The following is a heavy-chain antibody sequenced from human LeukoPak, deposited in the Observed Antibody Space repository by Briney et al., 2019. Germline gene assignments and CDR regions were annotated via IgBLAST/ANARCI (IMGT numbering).Heavy chain of an antibody. CDR1: GGSISSYY. J-gene: IGHJ4*02. CDR2: IYYSVST. CDR3: ARSDYSGSYFFDY. V-gene: IGHV4-59*08. Sequence: SETLSLTCTVSGGSISSYYWSWIRQPPGKVLEWIGYIYYSVSTNYNPSLKSRVTISVDTSKNQFSLKLSSVTAADTAVYYCARSDYSGSYFFDYWGQGPLVTVSS. D-gene: IGHD1-26*01.